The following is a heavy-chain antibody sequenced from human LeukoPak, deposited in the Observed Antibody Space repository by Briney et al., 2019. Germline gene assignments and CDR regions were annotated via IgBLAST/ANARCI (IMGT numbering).Heavy chain of an antibody. CDR1: GFTVSSYE. CDR2: ISSSGSTM. V-gene: IGHV3-48*03. J-gene: IGHJ6*04. D-gene: IGHD3-10*01. CDR3: ARDYYGSGSESYYYGMDV. Sequence: GGSLRLSCAASGFTVSSYEMNWVRQAPGKGLEWVSYISSSGSTMYYADSVKGRFTISRDNAKNSLYLQMNSLRAEDTAVYYCARDYYGSGSESYYYGMDVWGKGTTVTVSS.